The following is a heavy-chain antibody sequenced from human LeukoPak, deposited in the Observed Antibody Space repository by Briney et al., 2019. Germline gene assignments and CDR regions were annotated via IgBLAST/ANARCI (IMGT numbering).Heavy chain of an antibody. CDR3: ARHVGSGVRLRWFDP. D-gene: IGHD3-10*01. CDR1: GVSISSSSYY. Sequence: SETLSLTCTVSGVSISSSSYYWGWLRQPPGKGLEWIGSIYYSGSTYYNPSLKSRVTISVDTSKNQFSLKLSSVTAADTAVYYCARHVGSGVRLRWFDPWGQGTLVTVSS. V-gene: IGHV4-39*01. CDR2: IYYSGST. J-gene: IGHJ5*02.